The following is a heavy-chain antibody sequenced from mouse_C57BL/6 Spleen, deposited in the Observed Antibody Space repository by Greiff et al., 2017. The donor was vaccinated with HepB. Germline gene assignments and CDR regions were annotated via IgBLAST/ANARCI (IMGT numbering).Heavy chain of an antibody. CDR3: ARPNWDVGYFDV. Sequence: EVQLQQSGPELVKPGASVKISCKASGYTFTDYYMNWVKQSHGKSLEWIGDINPNNGGTSYNQKFKGKATLTVDKSSSTAYMELRSLTSEDSAVYYCARPNWDVGYFDVWGTGTTVTVSS. V-gene: IGHV1-26*01. J-gene: IGHJ1*03. CDR1: GYTFTDYY. D-gene: IGHD4-1*01. CDR2: INPNNGGT.